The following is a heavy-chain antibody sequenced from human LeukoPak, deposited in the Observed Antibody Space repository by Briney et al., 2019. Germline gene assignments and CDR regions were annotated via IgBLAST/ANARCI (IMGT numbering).Heavy chain of an antibody. V-gene: IGHV4-30-4*01. CDR3: ARPYYYDSRIDP. D-gene: IGHD3-22*01. CDR1: GGSISSGDYY. J-gene: IGHJ5*02. CDR2: MYYSGST. Sequence: SQTLSLTCTVSGGSISSGDYYWSWLRQPPGKGLEWIAYMYYSGSTYYNPSLKSRVTMSADTSKNQLSLKLSSVTAADTAVYYCARPYYYDSRIDPWGQGILVTVSS.